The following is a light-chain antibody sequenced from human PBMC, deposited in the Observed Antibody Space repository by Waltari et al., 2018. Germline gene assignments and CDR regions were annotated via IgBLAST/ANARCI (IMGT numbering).Light chain of an antibody. CDR1: QSISSW. CDR3: QQYTSYSPYT. CDR2: KAS. Sequence: DIQMTLSPSTLSASVGDRVTITCRTSQSISSWLAWYQQKPGKAPKLLIYKASTLESGVPSRFSGSGSGTEFTLTISSLQPDDFVTYYCQQYTSYSPYTFGQGTKLEIK. J-gene: IGKJ2*01. V-gene: IGKV1-5*03.